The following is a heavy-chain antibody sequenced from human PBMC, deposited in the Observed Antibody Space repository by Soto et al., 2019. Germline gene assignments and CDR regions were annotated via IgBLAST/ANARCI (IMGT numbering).Heavy chain of an antibody. CDR2: IDHSDSYT. J-gene: IGHJ6*02. D-gene: IGHD6-6*01. V-gene: IGHV5-10-1*01. Sequence: KVGGESISSYWLYRYLKMPGKSLIWMGRIDHSDSYTNYSRSVTCHVTISADKSIRTAYLQWSSLKASDTAMYYCARLQYRSSPYYYYGWYVCAQGTVLTVSS. CDR3: ARLQYRSSPYYYYGWYV. CDR1: GESISSYW.